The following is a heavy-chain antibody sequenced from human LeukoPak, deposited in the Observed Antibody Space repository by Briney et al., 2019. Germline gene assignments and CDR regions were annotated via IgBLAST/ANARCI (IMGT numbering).Heavy chain of an antibody. CDR2: VTYSGGTT. V-gene: IGHV3-23*01. CDR3: ARGDYYDSGTSFIDAFDI. J-gene: IGHJ3*02. Sequence: GGSLRLSCVASGFTFSNYAMTWVRQAPGKGLEWVSIVTYSGGTTYYADSVKGRFTISRDNSKNSLYLQMNSLRAEDTAVYYCARGDYYDSGTSFIDAFDIWGQGTMVTVSS. CDR1: GFTFSNYA. D-gene: IGHD3-10*01.